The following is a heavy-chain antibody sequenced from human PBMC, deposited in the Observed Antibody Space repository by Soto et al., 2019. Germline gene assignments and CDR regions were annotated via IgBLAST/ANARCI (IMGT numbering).Heavy chain of an antibody. CDR2: IYYSGST. V-gene: IGHV4-39*01. D-gene: IGHD6-13*01. J-gene: IGHJ4*02. CDR1: GGSISSGSYY. CDR3: ARWSSSEKYYFDY. Sequence: PSETLSLTCTVSGGSISSGSYYWSWIRQHPGKGLEWIGSIYYSGSTYYNPSLKSRVTISVDTSKNQFSLKLSSVTAADTAVYYCARWSSSEKYYFDYWGQGTLVTVSS.